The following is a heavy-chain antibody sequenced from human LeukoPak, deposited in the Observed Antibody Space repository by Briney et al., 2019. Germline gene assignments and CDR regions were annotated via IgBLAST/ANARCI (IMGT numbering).Heavy chain of an antibody. D-gene: IGHD1-26*01. CDR3: ASNSGSYYPYYYYYYMDV. J-gene: IGHJ6*03. CDR1: GGSISSYY. Sequence: SETLSLTCTVSGGSISSYYWSWIRQPPGKGLEWIGYIYYSGSTNYNPSLKSRVTISVDTSKNQFSLKLSSVAAADTAVYYCASNSGSYYPYYYYYYMDVWGKGTTVTVSS. CDR2: IYYSGST. V-gene: IGHV4-59*08.